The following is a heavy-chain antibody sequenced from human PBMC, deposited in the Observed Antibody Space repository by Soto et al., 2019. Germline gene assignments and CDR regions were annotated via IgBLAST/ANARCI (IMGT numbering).Heavy chain of an antibody. Sequence: ASVKVSCKASGYSLRGNYIHWVRQTPGGGLEWRGWINPNSSGKVYAQKFQGRVTMTRDTSLTTVYMQLNRLTSDDSAVYYCARDLIVDGPHNYVMDVWGQGTTLTV. J-gene: IGHJ6*02. V-gene: IGHV1-2*02. CDR3: ARDLIVDGPHNYVMDV. CDR2: INPNSSGK. D-gene: IGHD3-22*01. CDR1: GYSLRGNY.